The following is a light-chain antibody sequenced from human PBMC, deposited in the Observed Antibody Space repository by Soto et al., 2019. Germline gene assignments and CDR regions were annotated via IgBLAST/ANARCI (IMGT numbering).Light chain of an antibody. CDR2: AAS. V-gene: IGKV1-39*01. J-gene: IGKJ4*01. Sequence: DVQMTQSPSSLSASVGDRVTITCRASQSISSYLNWYQQKPGKAPKLLIYAASNLQSGVPSRFSGSGSVTDFTLTISSLQPEDFATYYCQQTYSTPLTFGGGTKVEIK. CDR3: QQTYSTPLT. CDR1: QSISSY.